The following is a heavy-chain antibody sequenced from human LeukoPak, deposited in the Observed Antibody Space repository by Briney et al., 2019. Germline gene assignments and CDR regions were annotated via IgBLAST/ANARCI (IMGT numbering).Heavy chain of an antibody. D-gene: IGHD5-12*01. J-gene: IGHJ3*02. Sequence: PSETLSLTCTVSGGSISSYYWSWIWQPPGKGLEWIGYIYYSGSTNYNPSLKSRVTISVDTSKNQFSLKLSSVTAAGTAVYYCAREGATGDAFDIWGQGTMVTVSS. V-gene: IGHV4-59*01. CDR1: GGSISSYY. CDR2: IYYSGST. CDR3: AREGATGDAFDI.